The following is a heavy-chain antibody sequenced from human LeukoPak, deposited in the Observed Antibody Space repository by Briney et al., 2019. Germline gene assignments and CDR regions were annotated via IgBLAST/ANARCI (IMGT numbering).Heavy chain of an antibody. CDR1: GHTFSDYT. Sequence: GGSLRLPCGASGHTFSDYTMNWVRQAPGKGPEWISYIGSGCSVMHYADSVRGRFTISRENVDNSLYLQVNNLRVEDTAVYCCTRDLEYWGQGVLVT. V-gene: IGHV3-48*01. CDR3: TRDLEY. CDR2: IGSGCSVM. J-gene: IGHJ4*02.